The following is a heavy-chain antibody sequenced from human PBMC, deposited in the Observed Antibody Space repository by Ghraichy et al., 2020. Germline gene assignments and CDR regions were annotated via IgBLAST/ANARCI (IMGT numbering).Heavy chain of an antibody. CDR3: VKDSYEITNDGYYFDY. CDR2: IRNSGDLI. J-gene: IGHJ4*02. CDR1: GFVFSGYE. Sequence: GESLNISCAASGFVFSGYEMTWVRQAPGKGLEWISYIRNSGDLIYYSDSVKGRFTVSRDNAKNSLYLQMNSLKVEDTAVYYCVKDSYEITNDGYYFDYWGQGALVTVSS. V-gene: IGHV3-48*03. D-gene: IGHD2-15*01.